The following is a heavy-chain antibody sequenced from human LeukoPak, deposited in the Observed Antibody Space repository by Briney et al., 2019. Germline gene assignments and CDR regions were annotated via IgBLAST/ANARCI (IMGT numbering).Heavy chain of an antibody. CDR2: IYYSGST. Sequence: SETLSLTCTVSGGSISSYYWSWIRQPPGKGLEWIGYIYYSGSTNYNPSLKSRVAISVDTSKNQFSLKLSSVTAADTAVYYCARAGGYGLIDYWGQGTMVTVSS. V-gene: IGHV4-59*01. D-gene: IGHD5-18*01. CDR1: GGSISSYY. CDR3: ARAGGYGLIDY. J-gene: IGHJ4*02.